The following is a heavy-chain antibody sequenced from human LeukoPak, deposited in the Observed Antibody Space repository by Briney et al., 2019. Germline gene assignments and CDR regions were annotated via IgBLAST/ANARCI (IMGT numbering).Heavy chain of an antibody. D-gene: IGHD3-22*01. CDR3: ASYHYDSSGYYPPAEYFQH. CDR1: GYSFTSYW. Sequence: GESLKISCKASGYSFTSYWIAWVRQTPGKGLEWMGIIYPGDSATRYSPSFQGQVTISADKSISTAYLQWSSLKASDTAMYHCASYHYDSSGYYPPAEYFQHWGQGTLVTVSS. V-gene: IGHV5-51*01. CDR2: IYPGDSAT. J-gene: IGHJ1*01.